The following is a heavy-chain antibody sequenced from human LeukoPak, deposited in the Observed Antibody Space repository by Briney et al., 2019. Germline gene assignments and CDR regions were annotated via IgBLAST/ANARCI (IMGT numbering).Heavy chain of an antibody. CDR2: ISGSGGST. D-gene: IGHD3-22*01. CDR3: AKVQYYYDSSGSLGYYFDY. V-gene: IGHV3-23*01. Sequence: GGSLRLSCAASGFTFSSYAMSWVRQAPGKGLEWVSAISGSGGSTYYADSMKGRFTISRDNSKNTLYLQMNSLRAEDTAVYYCAKVQYYYDSSGSLGYYFDYWGQGTLVTVSS. CDR1: GFTFSSYA. J-gene: IGHJ4*02.